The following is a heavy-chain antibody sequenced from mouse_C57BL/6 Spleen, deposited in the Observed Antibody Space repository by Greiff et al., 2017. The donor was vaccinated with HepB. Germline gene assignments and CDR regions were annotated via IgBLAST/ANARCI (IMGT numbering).Heavy chain of an antibody. Sequence: VQLQQSGAELVRPGTSVKVSCKASGYAFTNYLIEWVKQRPGQGLEWIGVINPGSGGTNYNEKFKGKATLTADKSSSTAYMQLSSLTSEDSAVYICARGHYYGSSHFDYWGQGTTLTVSS. CDR2: INPGSGGT. J-gene: IGHJ2*01. CDR3: ARGHYYGSSHFDY. CDR1: GYAFTNYL. V-gene: IGHV1-54*01. D-gene: IGHD1-1*01.